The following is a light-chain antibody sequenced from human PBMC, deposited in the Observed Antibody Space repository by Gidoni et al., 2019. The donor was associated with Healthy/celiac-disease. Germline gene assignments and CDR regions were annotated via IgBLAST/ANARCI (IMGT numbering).Light chain of an antibody. Sequence: DIVMTKSPLSLPVTPGEPASISCRSSQSLLHSNGYNYWDWYLQKPGQSPQLLIYLGSNRASGVPDRFSGSGSGTDFTLKISRVEAEDVGVYYCMQAIQSPWTFGQGTKVEIK. CDR1: QSLLHSNGYNY. CDR3: MQAIQSPWT. J-gene: IGKJ1*01. V-gene: IGKV2-28*01. CDR2: LGS.